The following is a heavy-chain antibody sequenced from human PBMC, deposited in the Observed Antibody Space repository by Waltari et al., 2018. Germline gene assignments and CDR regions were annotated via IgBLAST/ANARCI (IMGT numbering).Heavy chain of an antibody. Sequence: VQLVQSVAEVKKPVSSVQVSCKASGGTFRRSAITLLLHAPGLGLEWMWRIIPILGIANYAQKFQGRVTITADKSTSTAYMELSRLRSEDTAVYYCASSPRSSGWYGGMDVWGQGTTVTGSS. CDR3: ASSPRSSGWYGGMDV. CDR2: IIPILGIA. J-gene: IGHJ6*02. D-gene: IGHD6-19*01. CDR1: GGTFRRSA. V-gene: IGHV1-69*04.